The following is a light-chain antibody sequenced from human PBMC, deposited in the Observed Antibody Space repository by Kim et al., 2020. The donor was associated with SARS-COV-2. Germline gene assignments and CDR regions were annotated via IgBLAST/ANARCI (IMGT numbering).Light chain of an antibody. CDR1: RSNTGHNV. CDR2: NND. J-gene: IGLJ2*01. CDR3: AAWDDILSGVV. V-gene: IGLV1-44*01. Sequence: GQRVTISPYGGRSNTGHNVANWYQQVPRTTPKHLNFNNDHRPKEFPERFSGSKSGTSASLAISGLQSEDEADYYCAAWDDILSGVVFGGGTRLTVL.